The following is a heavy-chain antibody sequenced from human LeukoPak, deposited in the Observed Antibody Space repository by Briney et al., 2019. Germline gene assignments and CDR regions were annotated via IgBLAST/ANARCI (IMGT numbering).Heavy chain of an antibody. V-gene: IGHV4-39*01. D-gene: IGHD1-7*01. Sequence: SETLSLTCTVSGGSINSRYNYWGWIPHPPGRGREGIAIFSDTETTYYSPDLKSRLTISEDTSKNQFSLTLRSVTAADTAVYYCARRNYPSYFDWWGQASLVSVSS. CDR2: FSDTETT. J-gene: IGHJ4*02. CDR3: ARRNYPSYFDW. CDR1: GGSINSRYNY.